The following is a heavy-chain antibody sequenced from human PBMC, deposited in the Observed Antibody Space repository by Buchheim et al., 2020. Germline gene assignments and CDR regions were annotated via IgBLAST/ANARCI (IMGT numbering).Heavy chain of an antibody. CDR3: AREGNFIDSGGSLDY. V-gene: IGHV4-59*13. CDR1: GDSISTYY. CDR2: IYYTGST. Sequence: QVQLQESGPGLVRPSETLSLTCSVSGDSISTYYWTWIWQPPGKGLEWIGFIYYTGSTNYNPSLKSRVSISVDTSKNQFSLKLNSVTAADTAVYYCAREGNFIDSGGSLDYWSQGSL. D-gene: IGHD3-22*01. J-gene: IGHJ4*02.